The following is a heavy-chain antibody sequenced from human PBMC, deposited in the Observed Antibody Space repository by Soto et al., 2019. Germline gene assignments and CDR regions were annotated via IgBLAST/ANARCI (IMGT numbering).Heavy chain of an antibody. CDR1: GFTFSSSG. Sequence: QVQLVESGGGVVQPGRSLRLSCATSGFTFSSSGMHWVRQAPGKGLEWVAVISYDGSNKYYGDSVKGRFTISRDNSKNPLYLQMNSLRTEDTAVYYCAKGHNGGLWGQGTLVTVSS. V-gene: IGHV3-30*18. D-gene: IGHD1-1*01. J-gene: IGHJ4*02. CDR3: AKGHNGGL. CDR2: ISYDGSNK.